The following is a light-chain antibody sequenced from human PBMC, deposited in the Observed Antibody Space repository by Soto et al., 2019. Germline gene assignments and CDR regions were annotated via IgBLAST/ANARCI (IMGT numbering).Light chain of an antibody. V-gene: IGKV3-20*01. J-gene: IGKJ1*01. CDR1: QSITSSF. CDR2: GAS. Sequence: ERTSVSFGSSQSITSSFLAWYQQKPGQAPRLLIYGASSRATGIPDRFSGTGSETDFTLTINRLESEDFAVYCCQQYEKLPITFGQGTKVDIK. CDR3: QQYEKLPIT.